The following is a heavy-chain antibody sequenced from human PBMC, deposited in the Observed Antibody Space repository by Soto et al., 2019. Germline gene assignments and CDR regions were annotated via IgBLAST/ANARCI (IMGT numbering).Heavy chain of an antibody. V-gene: IGHV4-30-4*01. CDR3: VRANGEYTNFDS. CDR2: IYYSGST. J-gene: IGHJ4*02. D-gene: IGHD4-17*01. CDR1: GGSFGSADDY. Sequence: PSETLSLTCTVSGGSFGSADDYWTWIRQPPGKGLEWIGYIYYSGSTYYNPSLKSRVSISLDKSKKQFSLKLTSVTASDTAVYYCVRANGEYTNFDSWGQGTLVTVSS.